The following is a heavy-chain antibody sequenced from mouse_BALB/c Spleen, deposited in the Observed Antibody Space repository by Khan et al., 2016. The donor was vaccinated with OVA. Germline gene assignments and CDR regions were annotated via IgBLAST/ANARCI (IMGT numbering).Heavy chain of an antibody. J-gene: IGHJ4*01. V-gene: IGHV2-6-5*01. CDR1: GFSLTDYD. Sequence: VQLKQSGPGLVAPSQSLSITCTASGFSLTDYDVSWIRQPPGKGLEWLGVIWGGGSTYYNSALKSRLCINKDNSKSQVFLNMNSLQTDDTTMYYCAKGIWSYYFALDYWGQGTSVTVSS. CDR2: IWGGGST. D-gene: IGHD1-1*02. CDR3: AKGIWSYYFALDY.